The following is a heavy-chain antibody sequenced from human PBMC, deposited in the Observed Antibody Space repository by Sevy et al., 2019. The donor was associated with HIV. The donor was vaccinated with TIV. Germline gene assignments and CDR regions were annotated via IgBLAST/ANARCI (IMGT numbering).Heavy chain of an antibody. CDR1: GFTFSSYA. J-gene: IGHJ4*02. CDR3: ARTYGDYGLDY. V-gene: IGHV3-30-3*01. Sequence: GGYLRLSCAASGFTFSSYAMHWVRQAPGKGLEWVAVISYDGSNKYYADSVKGRFTISRDNSKNTLYLQMNSLRGEDTAVYYCARTYGDYGLDYWGQGTLVTVSS. CDR2: ISYDGSNK. D-gene: IGHD4-17*01.